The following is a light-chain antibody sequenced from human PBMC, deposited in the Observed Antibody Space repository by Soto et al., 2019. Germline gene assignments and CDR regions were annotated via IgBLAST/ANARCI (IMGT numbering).Light chain of an antibody. J-gene: IGKJ5*01. CDR1: QDIAGY. V-gene: IGKV1D-12*01. CDR2: GAS. Sequence: DIQVTQSPSSVSASVGDRVTITCLASQDIAGYLAWYHHKPGRTPELMIHGASRLQSGVPARFSGSGSGTDCTLSINSLQPEDFATYYCQQAYSFPITFGQGTRLEI. CDR3: QQAYSFPIT.